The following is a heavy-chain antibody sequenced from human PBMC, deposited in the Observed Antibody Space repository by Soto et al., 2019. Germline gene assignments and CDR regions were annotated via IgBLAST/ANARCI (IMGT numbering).Heavy chain of an antibody. V-gene: IGHV1-8*01. CDR2: MNPNGGNT. CDR3: ARRGYSSSWYYYYYYGMDV. J-gene: IGHJ6*02. Sequence: ASVKVACKASGYTFTSYDINWVGQATGQGGEWMGWMNPNGGNTGYAQKFQGRGTMTRNPSISTAYMELSSLRSEDTAVYYCARRGYSSSWYYYYYYGMDVWGQGTTVTVSS. D-gene: IGHD6-13*01. CDR1: GYTFTSYD.